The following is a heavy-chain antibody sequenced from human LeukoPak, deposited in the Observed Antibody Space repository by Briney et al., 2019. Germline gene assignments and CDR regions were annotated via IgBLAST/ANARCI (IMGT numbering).Heavy chain of an antibody. D-gene: IGHD3-10*01. CDR1: GFTFSSYG. CDR3: AQSGLSGSEEYFHH. V-gene: IGHV3-30*02. J-gene: IGHJ1*01. CDR2: IRYDGSNK. Sequence: PGGSLRLSCAASGFTFSSYGMHWVRQAPGKGLEWVAFIRYDGSNKYYADSVKGRFTISRDNSKNTLYLQMNSPRAEDTAVYYCAQSGLSGSEEYFHHWYQGTLVTVSS.